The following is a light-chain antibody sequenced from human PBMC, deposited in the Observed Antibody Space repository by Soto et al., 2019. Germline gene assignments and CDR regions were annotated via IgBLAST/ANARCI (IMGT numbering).Light chain of an antibody. Sequence: EILLTQSPATLSLSPGERATLSCRASQSVSNNYLAWYQQKPGQAHRLLTYGASNRATGIPDRFTGSGSGKDFTLTISTLEPEDFAVYYCQQYGSSGTFGQGTKVDI. CDR1: QSVSNNY. CDR2: GAS. CDR3: QQYGSSGT. V-gene: IGKV3-20*01. J-gene: IGKJ1*01.